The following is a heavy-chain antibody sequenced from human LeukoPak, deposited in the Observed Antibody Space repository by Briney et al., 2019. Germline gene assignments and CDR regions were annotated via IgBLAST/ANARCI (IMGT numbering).Heavy chain of an antibody. V-gene: IGHV4-34*01. Sequence: SETLSLTCAVYGGSFSGYHWSWIRQPPGKGLEWLGEINHNGSTNYNPSLKSRVTISVDTSKNQFSLKLSSVTAADTAVYYCASTRFRYYFDHWGLGTLVTVSS. J-gene: IGHJ4*02. CDR2: INHNGST. CDR1: GGSFSGYH. D-gene: IGHD3-3*01. CDR3: ASTRFRYYFDH.